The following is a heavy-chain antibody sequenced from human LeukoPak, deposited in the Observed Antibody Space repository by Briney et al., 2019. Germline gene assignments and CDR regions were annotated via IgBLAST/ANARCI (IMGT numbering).Heavy chain of an antibody. D-gene: IGHD3-10*01. CDR1: GGSISSGGYY. V-gene: IGHV4-30-2*01. CDR3: ARGGNYYGSGSYYIGYFDY. CDR2: IYHSGST. J-gene: IGHJ4*02. Sequence: SQTLSLTCTVSGGSISSGGYYWSWIRQPPGKGLEWIGYIYHSGSTYYNPSLKSRVTISVDRSKNQFSLKLSSVTAADTAVYYCARGGNYYGSGSYYIGYFDYWGQGTLVTVSS.